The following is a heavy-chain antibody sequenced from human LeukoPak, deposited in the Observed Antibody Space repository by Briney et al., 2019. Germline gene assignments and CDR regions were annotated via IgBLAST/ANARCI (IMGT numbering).Heavy chain of an antibody. CDR1: GFTFSSYG. V-gene: IGHV3-30*02. CDR2: IRYDGSNK. CDR3: AKDTTPPKAGFDP. Sequence: GGSLRLSCAAYGFTFSSYGMHWVRQAPGKGLEWVAFIRYDGSNKYYADSVKGRFTISRDNSKNTLYLQMNSLRAEDTAVYYCAKDTTPPKAGFDPWGQGTLVTVSS. J-gene: IGHJ5*02. D-gene: IGHD1-14*01.